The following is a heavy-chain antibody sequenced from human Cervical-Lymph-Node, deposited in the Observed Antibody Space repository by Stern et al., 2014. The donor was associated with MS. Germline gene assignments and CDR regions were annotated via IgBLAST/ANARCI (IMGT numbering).Heavy chain of an antibody. V-gene: IGHV3-33*01. D-gene: IGHD6-13*01. Sequence: VQLVESGGGVVQPGRSLRLSCAASGFTFSSYGMHWVRQAPGKWLEWVAVIWYDGSNKCYADSVKGRFTISRDNSKNTLYLQMNSLRAEDTAVYYCARSSSPSPYYYYGMDVWGQGTTVTVSS. CDR1: GFTFSSYG. CDR2: IWYDGSNK. J-gene: IGHJ6*02. CDR3: ARSSSPSPYYYYGMDV.